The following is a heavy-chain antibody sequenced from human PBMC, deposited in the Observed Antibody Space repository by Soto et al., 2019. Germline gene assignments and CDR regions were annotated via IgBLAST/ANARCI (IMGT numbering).Heavy chain of an antibody. D-gene: IGHD1-26*01. Sequence: EVQLLESEGGFVQPGGSLRLSCAATGFTVSVYAMTWVRQAPGKGLEWVSAVTANGGSTYSADSVKGRFTISRDNSKNTLFLQMNSLRAEDTAVYYCASLGVGEWANYFYYYGMDVWGKGTTVTVSS. CDR3: ASLGVGEWANYFYYYGMDV. V-gene: IGHV3-23*01. J-gene: IGHJ6*04. CDR1: GFTVSVYA. CDR2: VTANGGST.